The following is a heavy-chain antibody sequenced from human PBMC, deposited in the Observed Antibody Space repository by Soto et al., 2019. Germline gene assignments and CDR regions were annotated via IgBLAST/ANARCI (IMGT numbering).Heavy chain of an antibody. CDR3: ARDSETTGPDDY. J-gene: IGHJ4*02. Sequence: QVQLMESEGGVVQPGRSLRLSCAASGITFSNHGMHWVRQAPGKGLEWVAIIWHDESNEFYAESVKGRFTISRDNSKNTLHLQMNSLRVEDTAVYYCARDSETTGPDDYWGQGTLVTVSS. D-gene: IGHD1-1*01. V-gene: IGHV3-33*01. CDR2: IWHDESNE. CDR1: GITFSNHG.